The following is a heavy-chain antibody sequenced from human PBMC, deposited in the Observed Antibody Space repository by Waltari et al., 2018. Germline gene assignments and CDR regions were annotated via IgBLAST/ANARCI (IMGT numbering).Heavy chain of an antibody. V-gene: IGHV4-34*01. D-gene: IGHD3-10*01. Sequence: QVQLQQWGAGLLKPSETLSLTCAVYGGSFSGYYWSWIRQPPGKGLEWIGEINHSGSTNYNPSLKSRVTISVDTSKNQFSLKLSRLRSDDTAVYYCARGPYGSGTRVAFDIWGQGTMVTVSS. CDR2: INHSGST. CDR1: GGSFSGYY. CDR3: ARGPYGSGTRVAFDI. J-gene: IGHJ3*02.